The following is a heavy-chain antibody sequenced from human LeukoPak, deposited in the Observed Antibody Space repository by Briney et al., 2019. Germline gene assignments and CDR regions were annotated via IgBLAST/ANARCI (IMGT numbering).Heavy chain of an antibody. CDR3: VRDTTTFGAVNFRFDL. V-gene: IGHV4-39*02. D-gene: IGHD3-16*01. J-gene: IGHJ3*01. CDR1: GGSISSSSYY. CDR2: IYYSGST. Sequence: PSETLSLTCTVSGGSISSSSYYWGWIRQPPGKGLEWIGSIYYSGSTYYNPSLKSRVTISVDTSKNQFSLKLSSVTAADTAVYYCVRDTTTFGAVNFRFDLWGQGTLVTVSS.